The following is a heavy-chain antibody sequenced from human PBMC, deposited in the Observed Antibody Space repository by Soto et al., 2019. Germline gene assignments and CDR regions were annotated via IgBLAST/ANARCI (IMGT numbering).Heavy chain of an antibody. D-gene: IGHD3-22*01. Sequence: LRLSFAASGFTFRNYAMNWVRQAPGKLLEWVSGISVSGGSTYYADSVKGRSTVSRDNSKNTVFLQMNSLRAEDTAVYFCAKGMYYYDSSGYRLFEFWGQGTLVIVSS. CDR2: ISVSGGST. CDR1: GFTFRNYA. CDR3: AKGMYYYDSSGYRLFEF. V-gene: IGHV3-23*01. J-gene: IGHJ4*02.